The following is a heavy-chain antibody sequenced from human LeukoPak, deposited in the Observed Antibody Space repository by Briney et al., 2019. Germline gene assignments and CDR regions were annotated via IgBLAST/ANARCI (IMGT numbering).Heavy chain of an antibody. J-gene: IGHJ4*02. V-gene: IGHV4-34*01. CDR1: GGSFSGYY. Sequence: SETLSLTCAVYGGSFSGYYWSWIRQPPGKGLEWIGEINHSGSTNYNPSLESRVTISVDTSKNQFSLKLSSVTAADTAVYYCAGEGSLYYFDYWGQGTLVTVSS. CDR3: AGEGSLYYFDY. CDR2: INHSGST.